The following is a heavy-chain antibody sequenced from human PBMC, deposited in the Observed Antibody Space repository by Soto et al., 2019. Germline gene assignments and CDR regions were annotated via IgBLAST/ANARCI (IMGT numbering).Heavy chain of an antibody. CDR3: ARPGGRSFWSETTPRNYYYYGMDV. CDR2: IYYSGST. J-gene: IGHJ6*02. Sequence: SETLSLTCTVSGGSISSSSYYWGWIRQPPGKGLEWIGSIYYSGSTYYNPSLKSRVTISVDTSKNQFSLKLSSVTAADTAVYYCARPGGRSFWSETTPRNYYYYGMDVWGQGTTVTVSS. V-gene: IGHV4-39*01. D-gene: IGHD3-3*01. CDR1: GGSISSSSYY.